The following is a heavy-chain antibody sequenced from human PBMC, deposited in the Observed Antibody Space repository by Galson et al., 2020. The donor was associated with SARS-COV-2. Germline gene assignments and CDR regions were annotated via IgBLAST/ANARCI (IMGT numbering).Heavy chain of an antibody. CDR2: INPNSGGT. CDR1: GYTFTGHY. V-gene: IGHV1-2*02. Sequence: ASVTVSCKPSGYTFTGHYMHWVRQAPGQGLEWMGWINPNSGGTKYAQKFQGRVTMTRDTSISTAYMELSRLRSDDTAIYYCARAGQSPDYYYYYNLDVCGQGTTVTVSS. CDR3: ARAGQSPDYYYYYNLDV. D-gene: IGHD3-10*01. J-gene: IGHJ6*02.